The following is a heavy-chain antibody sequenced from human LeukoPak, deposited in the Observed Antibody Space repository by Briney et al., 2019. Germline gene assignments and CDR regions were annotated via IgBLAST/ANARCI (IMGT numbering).Heavy chain of an antibody. D-gene: IGHD1-26*01. CDR3: ASRIGRYLYYFGMDV. V-gene: IGHV3-48*04. CDR1: GFPFSDYS. CDR2: IGISSGNT. Sequence: HAGGSLRLSCTASGFPFSDYSMNWVRQAPGKGLEWISYIGISSGNTKYADSVRGRFTISADNAKNSLYLQMNSLRVEDTAVYYCASRIGRYLYYFGMDVWGHGTTVTVSS. J-gene: IGHJ6*02.